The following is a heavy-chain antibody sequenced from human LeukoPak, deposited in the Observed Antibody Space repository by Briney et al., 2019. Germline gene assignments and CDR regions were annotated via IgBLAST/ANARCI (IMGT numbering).Heavy chain of an antibody. V-gene: IGHV1-18*01. Sequence: GASVKVSCKASGYTFTSYGITWVRQAPGQGLEWMGWISAYNGNTNYAQKFQDRVTMTTDATTAYMYLRSLRSDDTAVYYCARIPGSGSLLNGGYWGQGTLVTVSS. CDR1: GYTFTSYG. D-gene: IGHD3-10*01. CDR2: ISAYNGNT. CDR3: ARIPGSGSLLNGGY. J-gene: IGHJ4*02.